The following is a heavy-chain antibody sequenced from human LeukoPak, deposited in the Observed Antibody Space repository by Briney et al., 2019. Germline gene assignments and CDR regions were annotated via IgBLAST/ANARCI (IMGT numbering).Heavy chain of an antibody. D-gene: IGHD3-16*01. V-gene: IGHV1-18*01. CDR2: ISAYNGNT. Sequence: ASVKVSCKASGYTFTSYGISWVRRAPGRGLEWMGWISAYNGNTNYAQKLQGRVTMTTDTSSSTAYMELRSLRSDDTAMYYCARDSGRFMITFGGVVIDYWGQGTLVTVSS. CDR3: ARDSGRFMITFGGVVIDY. CDR1: GYTFTSYG. J-gene: IGHJ4*02.